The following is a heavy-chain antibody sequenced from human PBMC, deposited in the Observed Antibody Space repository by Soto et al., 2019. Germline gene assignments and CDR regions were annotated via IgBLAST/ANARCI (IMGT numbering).Heavy chain of an antibody. J-gene: IGHJ4*02. V-gene: IGHV4-38-2*01. CDR3: ARVGYYDSSAYFDY. CDR1: GYSISSGYY. Sequence: SETMSLTCAVSGYSISSGYYRGWIRQPPGKGLEWIGSIYHSGSTYYNPSLKSRVTISVDTSKNQFSLKLSSVTAADTAVYYCARVGYYDSSAYFDYWGQGTLVTVSS. D-gene: IGHD3-22*01. CDR2: IYHSGST.